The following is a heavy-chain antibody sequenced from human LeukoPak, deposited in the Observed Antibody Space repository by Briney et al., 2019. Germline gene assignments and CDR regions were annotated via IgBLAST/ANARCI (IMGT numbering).Heavy chain of an antibody. J-gene: IGHJ4*02. Sequence: PGGSLRLACAASGFTFSSYAMYWVRQAPGKGLEWVAVISYDGSDKFYADSVKRRFTISRDSSKNTLYLQMNSLRPEDTAVYYCARVSGLHYYFDYWGQGTLVTVSS. CDR2: ISYDGSDK. CDR3: ARVSGLHYYFDY. CDR1: GFTFSSYA. V-gene: IGHV3-30*04. D-gene: IGHD5-12*01.